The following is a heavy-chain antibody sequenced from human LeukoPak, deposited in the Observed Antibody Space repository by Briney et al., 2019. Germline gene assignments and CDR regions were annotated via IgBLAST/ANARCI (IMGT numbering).Heavy chain of an antibody. CDR1: GYTFTGYY. CDR2: INPNSGGT. J-gene: IGHJ6*03. D-gene: IGHD3-10*01. Sequence: ASVKVSCKASGYTFTGYYMHWVRQPPGQGLEWMGWINPNSGGTNYAQKFQGRVTMTRDTSISTAYMELSRLRSDDTAVYYCAREYGSGSREYYYYYMDVWGKGTTVTISS. CDR3: AREYGSGSREYYYYYMDV. V-gene: IGHV1-2*02.